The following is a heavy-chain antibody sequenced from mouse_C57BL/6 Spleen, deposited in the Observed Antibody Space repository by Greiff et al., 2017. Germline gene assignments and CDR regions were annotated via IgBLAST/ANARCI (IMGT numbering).Heavy chain of an antibody. Sequence: EVMLVESGEGLVKPGGSLKLSCAASGFTFSSYAMSWVRQTPEKRLEWVAYISSGGDYIYYADTVKGRFTISRDNARNTLYLQMSSLKSEDTAMYYCTRDQAYYSNPWFAYWGQGTLVTVSA. CDR3: TRDQAYYSNPWFAY. V-gene: IGHV5-9-1*02. J-gene: IGHJ3*01. CDR2: ISSGGDYI. D-gene: IGHD2-5*01. CDR1: GFTFSSYA.